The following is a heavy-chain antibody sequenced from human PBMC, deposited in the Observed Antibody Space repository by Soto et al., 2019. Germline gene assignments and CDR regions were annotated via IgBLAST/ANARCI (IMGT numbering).Heavy chain of an antibody. D-gene: IGHD4-4*01. Sequence: SVKVSCKASGGTFSSYAISWVRQAPGQGLEWMGGIIPIFGTANYAQKFQGRVTITADKSTSTAYMELSSLRSEDTAVYYCAITNGDYSNGEGWFDPWGQGTLVTVSS. J-gene: IGHJ5*02. V-gene: IGHV1-69*06. CDR3: AITNGDYSNGEGWFDP. CDR2: IIPIFGTA. CDR1: GGTFSSYA.